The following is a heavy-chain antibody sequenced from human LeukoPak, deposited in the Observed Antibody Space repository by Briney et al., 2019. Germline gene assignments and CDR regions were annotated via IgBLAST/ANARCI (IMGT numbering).Heavy chain of an antibody. V-gene: IGHV3-23*01. CDR1: GFTFSSYA. CDR2: ISGSGGST. Sequence: PGGSLRLSCAASGFTFSSYAMSWVRQAPGKGLEWVSAISGSGGSTYYADSVKGRFTISRDNSKNTLYLQMNSLRAEDTAVYYCAKEGGDGYPGGDNWFDPWGQGTLVTVSS. CDR3: AKEGGDGYPGGDNWFDP. J-gene: IGHJ5*02. D-gene: IGHD5-24*01.